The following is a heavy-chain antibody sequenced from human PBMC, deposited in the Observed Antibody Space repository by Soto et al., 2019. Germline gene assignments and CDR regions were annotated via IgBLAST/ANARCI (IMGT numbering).Heavy chain of an antibody. CDR1: GGSFSGYY. CDR3: ARSGYCSGGSCYFNASFDY. J-gene: IGHJ4*02. V-gene: IGHV4-34*01. Sequence: PSETLSLTCAVYGGSFSGYYWSWIRQPPGKGLEWIGEINHSGSTNYNPSLKSRVTISVDTSKNQFSLKLSSVTAADTAVYYCARSGYCSGGSCYFNASFDYWGQGTLVTVSS. CDR2: INHSGST. D-gene: IGHD2-15*01.